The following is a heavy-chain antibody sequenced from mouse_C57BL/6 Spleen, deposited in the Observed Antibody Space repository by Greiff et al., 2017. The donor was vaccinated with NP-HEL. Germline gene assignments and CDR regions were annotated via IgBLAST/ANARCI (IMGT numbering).Heavy chain of an antibody. V-gene: IGHV3-6*01. Sequence: EVKLEESGPGLVKPSQSLSLTCSVTGYSITSGYYWNWIRQFPGNKLEWMGYISYDGSNNYNPSLKNRISITRDTSKNQFFLKLNSVTTEDTATYYCARGPDYYGTWGQGTLVTVSA. CDR2: ISYDGSN. D-gene: IGHD1-1*01. CDR1: GYSITSGYY. CDR3: ARGPDYYGT. J-gene: IGHJ3*01.